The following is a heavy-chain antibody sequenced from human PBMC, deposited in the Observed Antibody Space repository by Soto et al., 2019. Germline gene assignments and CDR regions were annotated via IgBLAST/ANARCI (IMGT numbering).Heavy chain of an antibody. V-gene: IGHV3-21*01. CDR2: ISSSSSYI. CDR1: GFTFSSYS. Sequence: EVQLVESGGGLVKPGGSLRLSCAASGFTFSSYSMNWVHQAPGKGLEWVSSISSSSSYIYYADSVKGRFTISRDNAKNSLYLQMNSLRAEDTAVYYCAREGWVAGVDYWGQGTLVTVSS. CDR3: AREGWVAGVDY. D-gene: IGHD2-15*01. J-gene: IGHJ4*02.